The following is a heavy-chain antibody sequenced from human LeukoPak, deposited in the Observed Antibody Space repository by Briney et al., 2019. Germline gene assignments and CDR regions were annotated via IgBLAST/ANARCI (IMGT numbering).Heavy chain of an antibody. CDR3: ARDLDSSGHYDVTDY. CDR2: ISVGGDRT. Sequence: GGSLRLSCAASGFTFSSYAMNWVRQAPGKGLEWVSTISVGGDRTHYADSVKGRFTISRDNSKNTLCLEMNSLRVEDTAVYKCARDLDSSGHYDVTDYWGQGTLVTVSS. J-gene: IGHJ4*02. V-gene: IGHV3-23*01. D-gene: IGHD3-22*01. CDR1: GFTFSSYA.